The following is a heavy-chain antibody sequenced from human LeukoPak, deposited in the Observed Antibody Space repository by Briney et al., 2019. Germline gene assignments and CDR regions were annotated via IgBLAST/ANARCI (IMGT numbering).Heavy chain of an antibody. CDR3: AKDQSRRGTSLRFDY. J-gene: IGHJ4*02. V-gene: IGHV3-30*18. Sequence: GGSLRLSCAASGFTFSSHGMHWVRQAPGKGLQWVALISYDGSHKDYADSVKGRFTISRDNSKSTLFLQMNSLRPDDTAVYYCAKDQSRRGTSLRFDYWGRGGLVTVSS. CDR1: GFTFSSHG. CDR2: ISYDGSHK. D-gene: IGHD1-1*01.